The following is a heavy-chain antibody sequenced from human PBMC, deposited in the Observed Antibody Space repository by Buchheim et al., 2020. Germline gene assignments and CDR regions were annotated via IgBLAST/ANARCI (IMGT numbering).Heavy chain of an antibody. J-gene: IGHJ4*02. Sequence: QVQLVESGGGVVQPGRSLRLSCAASVFTFISYGMHWVRQAPGKGLEWVAVIWYDGSNKYYADSVKGRFTISRDNSKNTLYLQMNSLRAEDTAVYYCARDRAAILYYGQDVQHFDYWGQGTL. CDR1: VFTFISYG. V-gene: IGHV3-33*01. D-gene: IGHD4-17*01. CDR2: IWYDGSNK. CDR3: ARDRAAILYYGQDVQHFDY.